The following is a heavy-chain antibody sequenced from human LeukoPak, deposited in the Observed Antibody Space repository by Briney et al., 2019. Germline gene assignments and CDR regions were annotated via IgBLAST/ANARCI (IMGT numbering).Heavy chain of an antibody. V-gene: IGHV1-2*02. CDR1: GYTLSDYY. CDR3: ARVRGNSCDY. Sequence: ASVKVSCKTSGYTLSDYYMHWVRQAPGQWLEWMGWIRGDTGDTDSPQKFQGRVTMTRDTSSNTAYMELSRLTFNDTARYFCARVRGNSCDYWGQGTLVTVSS. J-gene: IGHJ4*02. D-gene: IGHD6-13*01. CDR2: IRGDTGDT.